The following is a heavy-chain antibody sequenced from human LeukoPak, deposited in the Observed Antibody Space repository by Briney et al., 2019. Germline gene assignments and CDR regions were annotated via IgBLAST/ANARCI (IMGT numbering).Heavy chain of an antibody. CDR1: GYTFTGYY. J-gene: IGHJ4*02. V-gene: IGHV1-2*02. CDR3: ARVSPDGYNYLSPYYFDY. Sequence: ASVKVSCKASGYTFTGYYMHWVRQVPGQGLEWMGWINPNSGGTNYAQKFQGRVTMTRDTSISTAYMELSRLRSDDTAVYYCARVSPDGYNYLSPYYFDYWGQGTLVTVSS. D-gene: IGHD5-24*01. CDR2: INPNSGGT.